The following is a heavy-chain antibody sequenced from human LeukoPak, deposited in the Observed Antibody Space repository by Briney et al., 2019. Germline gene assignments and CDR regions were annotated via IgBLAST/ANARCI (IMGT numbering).Heavy chain of an antibody. J-gene: IGHJ5*02. D-gene: IGHD6-19*01. Sequence: SETLSLTCTVSGGSISSYYWSWIRQPAGKGLEWIGRIYTSGSTNYNPSLKSRVTMSVDMSKNQFSLKLSSVTAADTAVYYCARDKVAGTRNWFDPWGQGTLVTVSS. V-gene: IGHV4-4*07. CDR2: IYTSGST. CDR3: ARDKVAGTRNWFDP. CDR1: GGSISSYY.